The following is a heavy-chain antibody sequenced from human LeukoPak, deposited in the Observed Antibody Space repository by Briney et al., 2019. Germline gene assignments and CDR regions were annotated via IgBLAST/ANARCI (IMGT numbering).Heavy chain of an antibody. J-gene: IGHJ5*02. D-gene: IGHD6-13*01. CDR2: MNPNSGNT. CDR1: GYTFTGYD. V-gene: IGHV1-8*01. CDR3: VIDSSSWYNYFDP. Sequence: GASVKASCKASGYTFTGYDIHWVRQATGQGLEWMGWMNPNSGNTGYAQKFQGRVTMTRNTSISTAYMELSSLRSEDTAVYYCVIDSSSWYNYFDPWGQGTLVTVSS.